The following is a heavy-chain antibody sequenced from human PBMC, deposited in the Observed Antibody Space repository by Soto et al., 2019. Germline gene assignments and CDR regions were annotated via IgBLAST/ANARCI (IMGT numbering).Heavy chain of an antibody. CDR3: ARTNVGYYMDV. D-gene: IGHD2-15*01. CDR2: IYYSGST. CDR1: GSSISSYY. Sequence: SETLSLTCTVSGSSISSYYWSWIRQPPGKGLEWIGYIYYSGSTNYNPSLKSRVTISVDTSKNQFSLKLSSVTAADTAVYYCARTNVGYYMDVWGKGTTVTVSS. J-gene: IGHJ6*03. V-gene: IGHV4-59*01.